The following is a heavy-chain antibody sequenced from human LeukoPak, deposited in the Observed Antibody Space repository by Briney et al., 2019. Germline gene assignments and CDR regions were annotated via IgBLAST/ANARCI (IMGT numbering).Heavy chain of an antibody. Sequence: GGSLLLSFAAPGFTLRGHWMGRGHWAPGRGLEWVANINQGGSDKYYVDSVKGRFTISRDNANDLLYLQMNSLRGEDTAVYYCTRDRSRAEDDWGQGTLVTVSS. V-gene: IGHV3-7*01. CDR1: GFTLRGHW. CDR2: INQGGSDK. D-gene: IGHD1-14*01. CDR3: TRDRSRAEDD. J-gene: IGHJ4*02.